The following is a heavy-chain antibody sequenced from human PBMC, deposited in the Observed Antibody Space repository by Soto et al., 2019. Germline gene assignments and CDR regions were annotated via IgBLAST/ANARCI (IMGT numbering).Heavy chain of an antibody. Sequence: QVQLVQSGAEVQKPGSSVKVSCKASGGTFSSYAISWVRQAPGQGLEWMGGIIPIFGTANYAQKFQGRVTITADESTSTAYMELSSLRSEDTAVYYCASLYYDILTGYYRDYFDYWGQGTLVTVSS. CDR2: IIPIFGTA. J-gene: IGHJ4*02. D-gene: IGHD3-9*01. CDR1: GGTFSSYA. CDR3: ASLYYDILTGYYRDYFDY. V-gene: IGHV1-69*01.